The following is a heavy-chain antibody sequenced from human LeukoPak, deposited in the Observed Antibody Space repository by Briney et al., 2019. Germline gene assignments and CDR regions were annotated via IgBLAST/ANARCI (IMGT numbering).Heavy chain of an antibody. V-gene: IGHV1-46*01. J-gene: IGHJ4*02. Sequence: ASVKVSCKASGYTFTSYYMHWVRQAPGQGLEWMGIINPSGGSTSYAQKFQGRVTMTRDTSTSTVYMELSSLRSDDTAVYYCATNIVGATEFDYWGQGTLVTVSS. CDR3: ATNIVGATEFDY. CDR1: GYTFTSYY. D-gene: IGHD1-26*01. CDR2: INPSGGST.